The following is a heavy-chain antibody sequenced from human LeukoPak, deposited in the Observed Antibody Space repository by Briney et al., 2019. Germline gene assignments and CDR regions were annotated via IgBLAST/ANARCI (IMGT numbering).Heavy chain of an antibody. Sequence: GGSLRLSCAASGFNFNIYDMQWVRQAPGKGLEWVAFIRYGGSDKYYADSVKGRFNISRDNAKNSLYLQMNSLRAEDTAVYYCAELGITMIGGVWGKGTTVTISS. D-gene: IGHD3-10*02. CDR1: GFNFNIYD. CDR2: IRYGGSDK. V-gene: IGHV3-30*02. J-gene: IGHJ6*04. CDR3: AELGITMIGGV.